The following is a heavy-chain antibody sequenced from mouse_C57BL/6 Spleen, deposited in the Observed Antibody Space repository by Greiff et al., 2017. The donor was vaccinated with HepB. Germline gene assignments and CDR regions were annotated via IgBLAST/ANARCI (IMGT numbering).Heavy chain of an antibody. J-gene: IGHJ4*01. CDR1: GYTFTSYW. CDR2: INPSNGGT. Sequence: HVQLQQPWTELVKPGASVKLSCKASGYTFTSYWMHWVKQRPGQGLEWIGNINPSNGGTNYNEKFKSKATLTVDKSSSTAYMQLSSLTSEDSAVYYCARYPSYYGSSYRAMDYWGQGTSVTVSS. CDR3: ARYPSYYGSSYRAMDY. D-gene: IGHD1-1*01. V-gene: IGHV1-53*01.